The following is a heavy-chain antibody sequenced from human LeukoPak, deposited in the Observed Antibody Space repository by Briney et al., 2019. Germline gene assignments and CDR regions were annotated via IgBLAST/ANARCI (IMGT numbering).Heavy chain of an antibody. Sequence: GASVKVSCKASGYTFTGYYMHWVRQAPGQGLEWMGRINPNSGGTNYAQKFQGRVTMTRETSISTAYMEMSRLRSDDTAVYYCAREAYGGNSRWFDPWGQGTLVTVSS. CDR2: INPNSGGT. CDR3: AREAYGGNSRWFDP. CDR1: GYTFTGYY. J-gene: IGHJ5*02. D-gene: IGHD4-23*01. V-gene: IGHV1-2*06.